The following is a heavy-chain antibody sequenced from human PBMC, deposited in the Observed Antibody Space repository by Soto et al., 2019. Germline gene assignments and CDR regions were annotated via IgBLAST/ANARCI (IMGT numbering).Heavy chain of an antibody. Sequence: SETLSLTCTVSGGSISSYYWSWIRQPPGKRLEWIGYVYYSGTTNYNPSLKSRVTISIDMSKNQFSLRLSSVTAADTALYYCARTTAVPNTLRSRYFFDFWGQGTLVTVSS. D-gene: IGHD3-9*01. CDR2: VYYSGTT. V-gene: IGHV4-59*01. J-gene: IGHJ4*02. CDR3: ARTTAVPNTLRSRYFFDF. CDR1: GGSISSYY.